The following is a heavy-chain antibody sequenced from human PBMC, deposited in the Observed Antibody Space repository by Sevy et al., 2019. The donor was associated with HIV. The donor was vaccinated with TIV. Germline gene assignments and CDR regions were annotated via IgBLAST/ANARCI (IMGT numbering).Heavy chain of an antibody. J-gene: IGHJ4*03. CDR1: GFAFSSHA. CDR3: ARDGGYSIKWYPLY. CDR2: ISYAGNET. V-gene: IGHV3-30-3*01. Sequence: GGSLRLSCAASGFAFSSHAMHWVRQAPGKGLEWVAVISYAGNETFYASSVEGRFNISRDNSKNMLSLQINSLRPEDTAVYFCARDGGYSIKWYPLYWGHGTLVTVSS. D-gene: IGHD6-13*01.